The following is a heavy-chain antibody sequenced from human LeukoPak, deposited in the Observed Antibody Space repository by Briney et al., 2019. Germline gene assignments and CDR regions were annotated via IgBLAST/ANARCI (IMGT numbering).Heavy chain of an antibody. V-gene: IGHV3-33*01. J-gene: IGHJ6*02. D-gene: IGHD2-2*03. CDR2: IWYDGSNK. CDR3: ARGYCSSTSCYPRYPTRWCYYYYGMDV. Sequence: GRSLRLSCAASGFTFSSHGMHWVRQAPGKGLEWVAVIWYDGSNKYYADSVKGRFTISRDNSKNTLYLQMNSLRAEDTAVYYCARGYCSSTSCYPRYPTRWCYYYYGMDVWGQGTTVTVSS. CDR1: GFTFSSHG.